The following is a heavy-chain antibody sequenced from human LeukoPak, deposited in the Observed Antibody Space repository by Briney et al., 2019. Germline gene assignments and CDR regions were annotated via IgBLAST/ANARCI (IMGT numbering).Heavy chain of an antibody. Sequence: GGSLRLSCAASGFSFDTYAMTWVRQVPGKGLEWVSALSASGGTTYYADSVKGRFTTSRDNSKNTPYLQMNSLRAEDTAVYYCAKLPREYCSSTSCPNWFDTWGQGTLVTVSS. V-gene: IGHV3-23*01. CDR3: AKLPREYCSSTSCPNWFDT. J-gene: IGHJ5*02. CDR2: LSASGGTT. D-gene: IGHD2-2*01. CDR1: GFSFDTYA.